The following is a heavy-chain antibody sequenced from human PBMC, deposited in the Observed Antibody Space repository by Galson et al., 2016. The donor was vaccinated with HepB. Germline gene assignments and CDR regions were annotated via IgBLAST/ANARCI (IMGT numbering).Heavy chain of an antibody. CDR2: IKAYNGNT. D-gene: IGHD4-17*01. J-gene: IGHJ5*02. Sequence: SVKVSCKAFDYTLSTYGVAWVRQAPGQGLEWLGWIKAYNGNTNYAQNIQGRVTVTTDTSTRTTYMELRSLRSDDTAVYYCATWKHDYGDYWFDPWGQGTLVTVSS. CDR1: DYTLSTYG. CDR3: ATWKHDYGDYWFDP. V-gene: IGHV1-18*01.